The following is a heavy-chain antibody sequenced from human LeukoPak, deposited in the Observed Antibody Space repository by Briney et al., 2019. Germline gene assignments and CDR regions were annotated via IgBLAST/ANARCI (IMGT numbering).Heavy chain of an antibody. CDR1: GFTFSSYW. CDR2: ISASNTI. CDR3: ARRFDS. V-gene: IGHV3-48*02. J-gene: IGHJ4*02. Sequence: PGGSLRLSCAASGFTFSSYWMSWVRQAPGKGLEWVSYISASNTIYYADSVKGRFTISRDNAKNSLYLQMSSLRDEDTAVYYCARRFDSWGQGTLVTVSS.